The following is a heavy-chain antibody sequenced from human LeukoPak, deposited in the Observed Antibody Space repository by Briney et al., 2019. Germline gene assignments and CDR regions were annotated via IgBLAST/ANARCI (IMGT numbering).Heavy chain of an antibody. J-gene: IGHJ4*02. Sequence: PSETLSLTCTVSGGSISSYSWSWIRQPPGEGLEWIGYIHNSGSPTYNPSLKSRVTISVDMSKNELSLRLTSVTAADTAVYYCAKGWVYFDYWGQGTLVTVSS. D-gene: IGHD1-26*01. V-gene: IGHV4-59*01. CDR2: IHNSGSP. CDR3: AKGWVYFDY. CDR1: GGSISSYS.